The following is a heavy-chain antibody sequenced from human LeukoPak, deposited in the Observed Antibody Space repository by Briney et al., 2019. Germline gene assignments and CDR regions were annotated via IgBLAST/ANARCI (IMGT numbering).Heavy chain of an antibody. CDR1: GFTFSSYG. V-gene: IGHV3-30*03. D-gene: IGHD6-19*01. J-gene: IGHJ4*02. CDR3: LAGSFDY. CDR2: ISYDGSNK. Sequence: GRSLRLSCAASGFTFSSYGMRWVRQAPGKGLEWVAVISYDGSNKYYADSVKGRFTISKDNSKNTLYLQMNSLRAEDTAVYYCLAGSFDYWGQGTLVTVSS.